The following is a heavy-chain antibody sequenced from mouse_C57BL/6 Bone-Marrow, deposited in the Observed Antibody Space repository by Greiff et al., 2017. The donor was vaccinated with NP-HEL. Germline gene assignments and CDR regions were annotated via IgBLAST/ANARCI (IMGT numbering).Heavy chain of an antibody. J-gene: IGHJ2*01. V-gene: IGHV3-5*01. CDR1: GISITTGNYR. CDR3: ARLYGNPYYFDY. D-gene: IGHD2-1*01. Sequence: EVQLQQSGPGLVKPSQTVFLTCTVTGISITTGNYRWSWIRQFPGNKLEWIGYIYYSGTITYNPSLTSRTTITRDTPKNQFFLEMNSLTAEDTATYYCARLYGNPYYFDYWGQGTTLTVSS. CDR2: IYYSGTI.